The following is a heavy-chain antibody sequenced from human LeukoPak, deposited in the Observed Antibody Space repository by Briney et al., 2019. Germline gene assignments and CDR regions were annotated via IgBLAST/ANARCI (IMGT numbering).Heavy chain of an antibody. D-gene: IGHD6-6*01. CDR2: ISSSSSYI. J-gene: IGHJ4*02. Sequence: GGSLRLSCAASGFTFNSYSMNWVRQAPGKGLEWVSSISSSSSYIYYADSVKGRFTISRDNAKNSLYLQMNSLRAEDTAVYFCARDEKGYSSSGPADYWSQGTLVTVSS. V-gene: IGHV3-21*01. CDR1: GFTFNSYS. CDR3: ARDEKGYSSSGPADY.